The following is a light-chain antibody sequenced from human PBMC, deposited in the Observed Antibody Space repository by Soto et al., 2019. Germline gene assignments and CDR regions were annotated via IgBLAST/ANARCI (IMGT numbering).Light chain of an antibody. CDR2: KIS. V-gene: IGKV2-24*01. Sequence: DIVLTQTPLSSSVTLGQSASICCRSSQSLLHNDGNTDLSWLHQRPGQPPRLLIYKISNRFSGVPDRFSGSGAGTDFTLKISREEAEDVGVYYCMQATQYSPYTFGQGTKLEIK. J-gene: IGKJ2*01. CDR3: MQATQYSPYT. CDR1: QSLLHNDGNTD.